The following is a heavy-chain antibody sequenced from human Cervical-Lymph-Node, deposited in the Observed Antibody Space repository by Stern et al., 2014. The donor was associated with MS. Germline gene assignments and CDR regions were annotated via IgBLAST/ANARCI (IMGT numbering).Heavy chain of an antibody. CDR1: GFSLTTSAMC. CDR3: ARNRRREFFDY. Sequence: QVPLRESGPALVKPTQTLTLTCTFSGFSLTTSAMCVSWIRQPPGKALEWLALIDWDDDKYYSASLRTRLTISKDTSKKQVVLTMTNMDPLDTATYYCARNRRREFFDYWGQGILVTVS. CDR2: IDWDDDK. V-gene: IGHV2-70*13. J-gene: IGHJ4*02.